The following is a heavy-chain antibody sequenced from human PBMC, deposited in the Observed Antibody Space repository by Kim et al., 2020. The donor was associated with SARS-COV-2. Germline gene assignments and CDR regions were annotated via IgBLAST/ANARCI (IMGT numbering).Heavy chain of an antibody. Sequence: GGSLRLSCAASGLTFSTYGMHWVRQAPGKGLEWVALKSFDGSSTYYADSVKGRFTISRDSSKHTLYLQMNSLTTEDTAVYYCATTGPPSRGYFGSGIWYFDLWGRGSLVTVSS. CDR3: ATTGPPSRGYFGSGIWYFDL. V-gene: IGHV3-30*03. CDR2: KSFDGSST. CDR1: GLTFSTYG. D-gene: IGHD3-10*01. J-gene: IGHJ2*01.